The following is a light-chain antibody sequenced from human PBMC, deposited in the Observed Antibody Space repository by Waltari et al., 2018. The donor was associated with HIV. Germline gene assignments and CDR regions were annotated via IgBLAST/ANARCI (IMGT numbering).Light chain of an antibody. CDR3: QQRSSWPSLT. CDR2: DTS. Sequence: EIVLTQSPATLPLSLGERAILYCRASQSLSRHLAWYQQKSGQAPRLLIYDTSIRAPGTPGRFSGSGSGTDFTLTITAVQPDDFAIYYCQQRSSWPSLTFGGGTRVETK. CDR1: QSLSRH. V-gene: IGKV3-11*01. J-gene: IGKJ4*01.